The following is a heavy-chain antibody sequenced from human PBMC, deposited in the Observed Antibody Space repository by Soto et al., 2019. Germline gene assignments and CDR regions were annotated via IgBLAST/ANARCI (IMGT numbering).Heavy chain of an antibody. Sequence: GESLKISCKGSGYSFTSYWIAWVRQMPGKGLEWMGIIYPGDSDTRYSPSFQGQVTISADKSISTAYLQWSSLKASDTAMYYCARQSILCRGGSCRSYYFDYWAQGNLVPVSS. D-gene: IGHD2-15*01. V-gene: IGHV5-51*01. J-gene: IGHJ4*02. CDR1: GYSFTSYW. CDR2: IYPGDSDT. CDR3: ARQSILCRGGSCRSYYFDY.